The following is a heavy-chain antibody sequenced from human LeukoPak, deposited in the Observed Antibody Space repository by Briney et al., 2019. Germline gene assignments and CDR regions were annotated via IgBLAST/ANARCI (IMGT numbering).Heavy chain of an antibody. CDR1: GFTFSSYA. J-gene: IGHJ4*02. V-gene: IGHV3-23*01. CDR3: AKDLRYYDSSGYGQFDY. D-gene: IGHD3-22*01. Sequence: GGSLRLSCAASGFTFSSYAMSWVRQAPGKGLEWVSAISGSGGSTYYADSVKGRFTISRDNSKNTLYLQMNSLRAEDTAVYYCAKDLRYYDSSGYGQFDYWGQGTLVTVSS. CDR2: ISGSGGST.